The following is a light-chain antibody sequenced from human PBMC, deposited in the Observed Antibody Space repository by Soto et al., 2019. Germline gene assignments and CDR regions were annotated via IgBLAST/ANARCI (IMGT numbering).Light chain of an antibody. Sequence: DIVMTQSPDSLAGSLGERATMNCKCSRSVLYKSNNKNHLAWYQQKPGQPPQLIIYWASTRESGVPERFSGSGSGTDFTLTISSLEAEDVAFYWCQQYFDVPFTFGGGTKVEI. V-gene: IGKV4-1*01. CDR1: RSVLYKSNNKNH. CDR3: QQYFDVPFT. J-gene: IGKJ4*01. CDR2: WAS.